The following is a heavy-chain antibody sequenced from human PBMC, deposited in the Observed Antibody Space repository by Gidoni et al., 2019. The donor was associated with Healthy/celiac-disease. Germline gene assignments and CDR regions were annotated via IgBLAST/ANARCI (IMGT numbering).Heavy chain of an antibody. CDR1: GGTFRSYA. V-gene: IGHV1-69*01. CDR2: IIPIFGTA. J-gene: IGHJ5*02. Sequence: QVQLVQSGAEVKKPGSSVKVSCTASGGTFRSYAISWVRQAPGQGLEWMGGIIPIFGTANYEQKFQGRVTITADEATSTAYMELSSLRSEDTAVYYCARVYSSGSHLLYNWFDPWGQGTLVTVSS. CDR3: ARVYSSGSHLLYNWFDP. D-gene: IGHD6-19*01.